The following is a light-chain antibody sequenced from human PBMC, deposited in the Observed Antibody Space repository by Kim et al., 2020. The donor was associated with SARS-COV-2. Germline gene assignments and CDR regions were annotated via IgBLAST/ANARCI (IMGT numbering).Light chain of an antibody. V-gene: IGKV1-39*01. J-gene: IGKJ2*01. CDR2: AAS. Sequence: GSVGDRVTITCRASQSISSYLNWYQQKPRKAPKLLIYAASSLQSGVPSRFSGSGSGTDFTLTISSLQPEDFATYYCQQSYSTPRYTFGQGTKLEI. CDR1: QSISSY. CDR3: QQSYSTPRYT.